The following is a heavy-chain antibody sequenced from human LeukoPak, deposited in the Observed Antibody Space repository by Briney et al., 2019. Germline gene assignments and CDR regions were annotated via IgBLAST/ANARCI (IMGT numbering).Heavy chain of an antibody. CDR2: IRYDGSNK. Sequence: PGGSRRLSCAASGFTFSSYGMHWVRQAPGKRLEWVAFIRYDGSNKYYADSVKGRFTISRDNSKNTLYLQMNSLRAEDTAVYYCAKESWEYKRGFDYWGQGTLVTVSS. CDR3: AKESWEYKRGFDY. CDR1: GFTFSSYG. J-gene: IGHJ4*02. D-gene: IGHD1-26*01. V-gene: IGHV3-30*02.